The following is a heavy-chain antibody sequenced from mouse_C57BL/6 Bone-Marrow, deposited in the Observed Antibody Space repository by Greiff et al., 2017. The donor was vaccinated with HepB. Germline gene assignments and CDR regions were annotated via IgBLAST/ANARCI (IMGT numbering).Heavy chain of an antibody. CDR3: EGRLRRDWYFDV. D-gene: IGHD2-4*01. Sequence: EVNLVDSGGGLVKPGGSLKLSCAASGFTFSDYGMHWVRQAPEKGLEWVAYISSGSSTIYYADTVKGRFPISRDNAKNTLFLQMTSLRSEDTAMYYCEGRLRRDWYFDVWGTGTTVTVSS. CDR2: ISSGSSTI. CDR1: GFTFSDYG. J-gene: IGHJ1*03. V-gene: IGHV5-17*01.